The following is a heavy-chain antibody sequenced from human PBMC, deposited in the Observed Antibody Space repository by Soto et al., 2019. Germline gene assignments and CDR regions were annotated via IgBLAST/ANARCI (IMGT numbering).Heavy chain of an antibody. J-gene: IGHJ3*02. Sequence: QVQLQQWGAGLLKPSETLSLTCAVYGGFVSSGSYYWSWIRQPPGKGLEWIGEMSHSGGTHFNPSLKSRVTISVDTSKHQLSLKMSSVTAADTALYYCARVERGTATTVVDAFDIWGPGTMVTVSS. CDR1: GGFVSSGSYY. CDR3: ARVERGTATTVVDAFDI. V-gene: IGHV4-34*01. CDR2: MSHSGGT. D-gene: IGHD1-1*01.